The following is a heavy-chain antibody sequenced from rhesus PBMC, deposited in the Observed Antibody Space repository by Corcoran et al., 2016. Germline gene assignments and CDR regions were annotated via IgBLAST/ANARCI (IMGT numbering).Heavy chain of an antibody. Sequence: QVQLQESGPGVVKPSETLSLTCAVSGYSISSGYDWSWIRQPPGKGRGWIGYIFGSRRSNNYNPSLKNRVTISKDTSKNQFSLKLSSVTAADTAVYYCARGDGFDYWGQGVLVTVSS. CDR2: IFGSRRSN. V-gene: IGHV4-76*01. D-gene: IGHD5-42*01. J-gene: IGHJ4*01. CDR3: ARGDGFDY. CDR1: GYSISSGYD.